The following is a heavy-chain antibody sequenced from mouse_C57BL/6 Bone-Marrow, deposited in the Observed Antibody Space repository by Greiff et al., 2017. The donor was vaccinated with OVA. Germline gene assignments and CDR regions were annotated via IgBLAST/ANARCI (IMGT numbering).Heavy chain of an antibody. Sequence: QVQLQQSGPELVKPGASVKISCKASGYAFSSSWMNWVKQRPGKGLEWIGRIYPGDGDTNYNGKFKGKATLTADKSSSTAYMQLSSLTSEDSAVYFCARGGNYDYLYFDYWGQGTTLTVSS. D-gene: IGHD2-4*01. CDR2: IYPGDGDT. J-gene: IGHJ2*01. CDR3: ARGGNYDYLYFDY. V-gene: IGHV1-82*01. CDR1: GYAFSSSW.